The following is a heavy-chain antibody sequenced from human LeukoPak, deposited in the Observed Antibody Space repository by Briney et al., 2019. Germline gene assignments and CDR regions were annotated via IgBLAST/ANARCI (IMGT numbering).Heavy chain of an antibody. Sequence: SETLSLTCTVSGGSISSSSYYWGWIRQPPGKGLEWIGSIYYSGSTYYNPSLKSRVTISVDTSKNQFSLKLSSVTAADTAVYYCARDHAAAGNGHWFDPWGQGTLVTVSS. CDR2: IYYSGST. V-gene: IGHV4-39*07. CDR1: GGSISSSSYY. CDR3: ARDHAAAGNGHWFDP. J-gene: IGHJ5*02. D-gene: IGHD6-13*01.